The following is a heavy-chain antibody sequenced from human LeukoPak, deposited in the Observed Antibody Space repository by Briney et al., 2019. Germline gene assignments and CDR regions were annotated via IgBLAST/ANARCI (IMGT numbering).Heavy chain of an antibody. CDR2: IDSSSIYT. J-gene: IGHJ4*02. CDR1: GFTFRGYT. V-gene: IGHV3-21*04. Sequence: PGGSLRLSCAASGFTFRGYTMNWVRQAPGKGLEWVSSIDSSSIYTYYADSLKGRFTISRDNANNSLYPQMNSLRAEDTAVYYCARGGDYLDFWGQGTLVTVSS. CDR3: ARGGDYLDF.